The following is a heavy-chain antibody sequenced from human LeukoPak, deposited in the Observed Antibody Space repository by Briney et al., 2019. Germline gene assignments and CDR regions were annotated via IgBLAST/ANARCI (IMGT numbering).Heavy chain of an antibody. CDR1: GFTFSSYW. CDR2: INQDGSER. CDR3: ARTSLESGAFDI. J-gene: IGHJ3*02. V-gene: IGHV3-7*01. D-gene: IGHD3-3*01. Sequence: PGGSLRLSCAASGFTFSSYWMSWVRQAPGKGLEWVANINQDGSERYYVDSVKGRFTTSRDNAKNSLYLQMNTLRAEDTAVYYCARTSLESGAFDIWGQGTMVTVSS.